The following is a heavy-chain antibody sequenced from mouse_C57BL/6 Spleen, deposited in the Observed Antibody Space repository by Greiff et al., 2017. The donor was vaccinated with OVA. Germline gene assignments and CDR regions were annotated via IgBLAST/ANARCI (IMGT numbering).Heavy chain of an antibody. CDR3: ARGGDYDDFPFAY. CDR1: GYTFTSYW. J-gene: IGHJ3*01. Sequence: QVQLQQPGAELVKPGASVKLSCKASGYTFTSYWMHWVKQRPGRGLEWIGRTDPNSGGTKYNEKFKSKATLTVDKPSSTAYMQLSSLTTEDSAVYYCARGGDYDDFPFAYWGQGTLLTVSA. D-gene: IGHD2-4*01. CDR2: TDPNSGGT. V-gene: IGHV1-72*01.